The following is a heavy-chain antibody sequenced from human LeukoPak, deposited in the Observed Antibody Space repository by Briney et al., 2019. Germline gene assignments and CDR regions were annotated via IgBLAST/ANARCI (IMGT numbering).Heavy chain of an antibody. CDR1: GFRVSGYD. CDR2: ISISSSNI. CDR3: ARRSPTWILYLDY. Sequence: PGGSLRLSCAASGFRVSGYDLNWIRQAPGKGLEWIAYISISSSNIHYADSVRGRFTISRDNANNSLYLQLSSLRVEDTAVYYCARRSPTWILYLDYWGQGTLVTVSS. D-gene: IGHD5-18*01. J-gene: IGHJ4*02. V-gene: IGHV3-11*06.